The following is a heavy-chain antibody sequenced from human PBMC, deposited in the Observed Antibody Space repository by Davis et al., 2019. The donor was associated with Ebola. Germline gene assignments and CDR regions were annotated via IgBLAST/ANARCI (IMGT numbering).Heavy chain of an antibody. CDR1: GYNFGDYY. D-gene: IGHD5-12*01. Sequence: ASVKVSCKTSGYNFGDYYIYWVRQAPGQGLEWMGWINPNSGGTNYAQNFQGRVSMTRDTSISTAYMEVSELTSDDTAIYYCARGHTVDPSFDYWGQGAPVTVSS. V-gene: IGHV1-2*02. J-gene: IGHJ4*02. CDR2: INPNSGGT. CDR3: ARGHTVDPSFDY.